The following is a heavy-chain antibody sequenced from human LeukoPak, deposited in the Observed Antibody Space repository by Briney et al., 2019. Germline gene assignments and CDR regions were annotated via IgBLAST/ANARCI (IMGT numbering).Heavy chain of an antibody. CDR3: ARFHPSYGMDV. CDR2: ISSSSSTI. J-gene: IGHJ6*02. CDR1: GFTFSSYS. V-gene: IGHV3-48*01. Sequence: GGSLRLSCAASGFTFSSYSMNWVRQAPGKGLEWVSYISSSSSTIYYADSVKGRFTISRDNAKNSLYLQMNSLRAGDTAVYYCARFHPSYGMDVWGQGTTVTVSS.